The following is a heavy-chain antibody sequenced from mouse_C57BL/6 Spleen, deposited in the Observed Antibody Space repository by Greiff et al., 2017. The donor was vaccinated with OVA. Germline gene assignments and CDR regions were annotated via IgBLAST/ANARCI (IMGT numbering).Heavy chain of an antibody. CDR1: GFSLTSYA. Sequence: VKVVESGPGLVAPSQSLSITCTVSGFSLTSYAISWVRQPPGKGLEWLGVIWTGGGTNYNSALKSRLSISKDNSKSQVFLKMNSLQTDDTARYYCARIYDGYWRAMDYWGQGTSVTVSS. D-gene: IGHD2-3*01. CDR2: IWTGGGT. J-gene: IGHJ4*01. V-gene: IGHV2-9-1*01. CDR3: ARIYDGYWRAMDY.